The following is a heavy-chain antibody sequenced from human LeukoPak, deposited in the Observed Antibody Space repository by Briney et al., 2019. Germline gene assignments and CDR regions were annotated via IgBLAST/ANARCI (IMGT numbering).Heavy chain of an antibody. CDR1: GYSFTSYW. Sequence: GESLQISFKGSGYSFTSYWIGWVRPMPGKGLEWMGIIYPGDSDTRYSPSFQGQVTISADKSISTAYLQWSSLKASDTAMYYCARLGYYDSSGYYMNFDYWGQGTLVTVSS. D-gene: IGHD3-22*01. V-gene: IGHV5-51*01. CDR3: ARLGYYDSSGYYMNFDY. CDR2: IYPGDSDT. J-gene: IGHJ4*02.